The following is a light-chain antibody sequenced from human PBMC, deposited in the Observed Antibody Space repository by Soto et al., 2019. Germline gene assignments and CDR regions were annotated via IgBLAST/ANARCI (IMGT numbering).Light chain of an antibody. CDR2: AAS. CDR3: QQSYTTPLT. CDR1: QSLLHSNGYNY. Sequence: TQSPLTLPVTPGETASISCRSSQSLLHSNGYNYLNWYQQKPGKAPELLIYAASYLGNGGPSRFSGSGSGTYFTLTISSLQPEDLATYYCQQSYTTPLTFGGGTKVDIK. J-gene: IGKJ4*01. V-gene: IGKV1-39*01.